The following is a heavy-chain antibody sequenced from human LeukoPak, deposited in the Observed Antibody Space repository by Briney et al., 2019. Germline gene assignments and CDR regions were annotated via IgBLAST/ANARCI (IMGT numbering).Heavy chain of an antibody. CDR3: AKDPWDGSYGSFDY. CDR2: ISGSGGST. V-gene: IGHV3-23*01. CDR1: GFTFSSYA. D-gene: IGHD1-26*01. Sequence: GGSLLLSCAASGFTFSSYAMGWVRQAPGKGLEWVSAISGSGGSTYYADSVKGRFTISRDNSKNTLYLQMNSLRAEDTAVYYCAKDPWDGSYGSFDYWGQGTLVTVSS. J-gene: IGHJ4*02.